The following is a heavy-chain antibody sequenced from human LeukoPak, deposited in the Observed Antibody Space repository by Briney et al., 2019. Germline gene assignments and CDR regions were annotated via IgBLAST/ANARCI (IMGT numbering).Heavy chain of an antibody. J-gene: IGHJ4*02. Sequence: GGSLRLSGATSGFTFSSYGFHWVRQAPIKGLEWVAVIWYDGSKKYYADSVKGRFTISRDDSKNTVYLQMDSLRAEDTAMYYCARDRGDYSDYSDFFDAWGQGTLVTFSS. D-gene: IGHD4-11*01. V-gene: IGHV3-33*01. CDR2: IWYDGSKK. CDR3: ARDRGDYSDYSDFFDA. CDR1: GFTFSSYG.